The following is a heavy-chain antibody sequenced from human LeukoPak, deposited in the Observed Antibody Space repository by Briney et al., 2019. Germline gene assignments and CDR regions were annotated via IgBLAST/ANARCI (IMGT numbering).Heavy chain of an antibody. CDR3: ARPTYYYDSSGPQEY. CDR1: GFTFSDYY. Sequence: PGGSLRPSCAASGFTFSDYYMSWIRQAPGKGLEWVSYISNRGDTIYYADSVKGRFTISRDNAKNALHLQMNSLRAEDTAMYYCARPTYYYDSSGPQEYWGQGTLVTVSS. D-gene: IGHD3-22*01. CDR2: ISNRGDTI. V-gene: IGHV3-11*01. J-gene: IGHJ4*02.